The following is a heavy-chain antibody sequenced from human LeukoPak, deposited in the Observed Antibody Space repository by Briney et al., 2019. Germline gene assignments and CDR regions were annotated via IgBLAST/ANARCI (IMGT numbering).Heavy chain of an antibody. CDR2: VFYSGNS. V-gene: IGHV4-59*13. CDR1: GAFTSTYY. D-gene: IGHD6-25*01. CDR3: TRGRLSFDH. J-gene: IGHJ4*02. Sequence: PSETLSLACSVSGAFTSTYYWSWVRQPPTGGLEWIGYVFYSGNSNYNPNFTSRVTMSVDTSKSQFSLRLTSLSAADTAVYYCTRGRLSFDHWGQGTLVTVSS.